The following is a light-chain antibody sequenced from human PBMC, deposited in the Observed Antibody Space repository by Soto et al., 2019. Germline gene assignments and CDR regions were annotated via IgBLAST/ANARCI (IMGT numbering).Light chain of an antibody. V-gene: IGKV1-5*01. CDR3: QEYNNYWT. Sequence: DIQITQYPSTLSGSVGDRVTITCRASQTISSWLAWYQQKPGKAPRLLIYTASTLESGVPSRFSASGSGTEFTLTISSLHPDDFATYYCQEYNNYWTFGQGTKVDNK. CDR1: QTISSW. J-gene: IGKJ1*01. CDR2: TAS.